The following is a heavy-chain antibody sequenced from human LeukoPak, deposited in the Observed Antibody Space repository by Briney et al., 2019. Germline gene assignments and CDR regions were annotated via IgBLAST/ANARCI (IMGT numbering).Heavy chain of an antibody. D-gene: IGHD3-22*01. Sequence: GGSLRLSCAASGFTFSSYWMSWVRQAPGKGLEWVANIKQDGSENYYVDSVKGRFTISRDNAKNSLYLQMNSLRAEDTAVYYCARSARGYYYDSSGYYSPLFDYWGQGTLVTVSS. V-gene: IGHV3-7*01. CDR3: ARSARGYYYDSSGYYSPLFDY. CDR1: GFTFSSYW. CDR2: IKQDGSEN. J-gene: IGHJ4*02.